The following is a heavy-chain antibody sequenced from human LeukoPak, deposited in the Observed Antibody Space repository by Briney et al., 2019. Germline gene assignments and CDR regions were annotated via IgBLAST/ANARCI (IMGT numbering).Heavy chain of an antibody. CDR3: ARIGSNSSSWYYPLGY. Sequence: GESLKISFKGSGYSFTSYWIGWVRQMPGKGLEWMGTIYPGDSDTRYSPSFQAQVTISADKSISTDYLQWSSLKASDTAMYYCARIGSNSSSWYYPLGYWGQGTLVTVSS. J-gene: IGHJ4*02. CDR1: GYSFTSYW. CDR2: IYPGDSDT. D-gene: IGHD6-13*01. V-gene: IGHV5-51*01.